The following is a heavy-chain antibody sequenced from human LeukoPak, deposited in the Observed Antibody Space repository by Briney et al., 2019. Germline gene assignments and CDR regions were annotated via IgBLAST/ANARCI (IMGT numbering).Heavy chain of an antibody. Sequence: WVRQAPXXXVXWVAAIWYDGSKPSYTDSVKGRFTVSRDISKNTVYLQMNGLKAEDTAVYYCAKEFLRWGFDPWGQGTLVTVSS. J-gene: IGHJ5*02. D-gene: IGHD2-21*01. CDR3: AKEFLRWGFDP. CDR2: IWYDGSKP. V-gene: IGHV3-33*06.